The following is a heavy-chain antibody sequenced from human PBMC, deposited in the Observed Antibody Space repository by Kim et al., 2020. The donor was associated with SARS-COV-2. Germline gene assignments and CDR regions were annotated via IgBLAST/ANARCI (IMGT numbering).Heavy chain of an antibody. J-gene: IGHJ4*02. CDR3: AKSGQGLTID. Sequence: GGSLRLSCAASGFTFSIYSMTWVRQAPGAGLEWVSTISHSAGSTYYADSVKGRFTISRDDSKNTLYLQMNSLRAEDTAVYYCAKSGQGLTIDWGQGTLVTVSS. V-gene: IGHV3-23*01. D-gene: IGHD1-1*01. CDR2: ISHSAGST. CDR1: GFTFSIYS.